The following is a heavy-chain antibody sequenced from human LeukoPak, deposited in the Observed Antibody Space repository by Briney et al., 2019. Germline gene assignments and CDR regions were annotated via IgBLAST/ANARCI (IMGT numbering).Heavy chain of an antibody. J-gene: IGHJ4*02. D-gene: IGHD6-13*01. CDR3: ARDLRQQLVEGEDSY. V-gene: IGHV3-48*01. CDR1: GFTSSSYT. CDR2: ISSSSSVM. Sequence: SGGPLRLSGAASGFTSSSYTMNGVRQAPGKGLEWISYISSSSSVMYYADSVKGRFTISRDNAKNSLYLQMNSLRAEDTAVYYCARDLRQQLVEGEDSYWGQGTLVTVSS.